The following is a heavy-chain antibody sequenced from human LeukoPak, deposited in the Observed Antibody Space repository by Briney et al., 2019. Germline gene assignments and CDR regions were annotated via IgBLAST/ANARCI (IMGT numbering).Heavy chain of an antibody. CDR1: GGSISSGDYY. Sequence: SQTLSLTYTVSGGSISSGDYYWSWIRQPPGKGLEWMGNIYYSGSTNYNPSLKSRVTISVDTSKNQFSLKLSSVTAADTAVYYCARGLLDYGSGNFDYWGQGTLVTVSS. D-gene: IGHD3-10*01. CDR3: ARGLLDYGSGNFDY. J-gene: IGHJ4*02. CDR2: IYYSGST. V-gene: IGHV4-61*08.